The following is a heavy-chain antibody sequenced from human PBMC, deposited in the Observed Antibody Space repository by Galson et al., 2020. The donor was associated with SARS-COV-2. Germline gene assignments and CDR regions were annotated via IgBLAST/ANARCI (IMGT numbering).Heavy chain of an antibody. J-gene: IGHJ4*02. CDR2: VNHSGST. CDR1: GGSFSGYF. V-gene: IGHV4-34*01. D-gene: IGHD2-8*02. Sequence: SETLSLTCAVYGGSFSGYFWRWIRQPPGKGLEWIGEVNHSGSTNYNPSLKSRVTISVDTSKNQFSLKLSSVTAADTAVYYCARGLDGTGRFNGWDYWGQGTLVTASS. CDR3: ARGLDGTGRFNGWDY.